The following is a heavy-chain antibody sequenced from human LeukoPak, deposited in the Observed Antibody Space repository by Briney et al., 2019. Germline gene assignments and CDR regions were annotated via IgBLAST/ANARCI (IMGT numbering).Heavy chain of an antibody. CDR3: AKDMGSGSYYYFDY. CDR1: GFTLDDYA. J-gene: IGHJ4*02. V-gene: IGHV3-9*01. D-gene: IGHD3-10*01. Sequence: GGALRLSCAASGFTLDDYAMHWVRPAPGKGLEVVSGIRWNSGRIGYADSVKGRFTISRDNAKISLYLQMNSLRAEDTALYYCAKDMGSGSYYYFDYGGEGTLVTVSS. CDR2: IRWNSGRI.